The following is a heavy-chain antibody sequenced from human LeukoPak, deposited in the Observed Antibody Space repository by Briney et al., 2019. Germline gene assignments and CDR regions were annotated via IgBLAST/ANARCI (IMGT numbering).Heavy chain of an antibody. CDR2: INHSGST. CDR1: GGSFSGYY. CDR3: ARGWRYYYDSSGYSNHLDY. D-gene: IGHD3-22*01. J-gene: IGHJ4*02. Sequence: SETPSLTCAVYGGSFSGYYWSWIRQPPGKGLEWIGEINHSGSTNYNPSLKSRVTISVDTSKNQFSLKLSSVTAADTAVYYCARGWRYYYDSSGYSNHLDYWGQGTLVTVSS. V-gene: IGHV4-34*01.